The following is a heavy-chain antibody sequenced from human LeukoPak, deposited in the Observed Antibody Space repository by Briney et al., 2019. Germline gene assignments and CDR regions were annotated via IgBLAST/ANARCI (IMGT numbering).Heavy chain of an antibody. D-gene: IGHD5-18*01. J-gene: IGHJ4*02. CDR2: IYYTGTT. Sequence: GSLRLSCAASGFAFSNCAMSWVRQPPGKGLEWISSIYYTGTTYYNPSLKSRVTISVDTSKNELSLRLTYVTAADTAVYYCARHLRYSRFDYWGQGILVIVSS. CDR1: GFAFSNCA. CDR3: ARHLRYSRFDY. V-gene: IGHV4-39*01.